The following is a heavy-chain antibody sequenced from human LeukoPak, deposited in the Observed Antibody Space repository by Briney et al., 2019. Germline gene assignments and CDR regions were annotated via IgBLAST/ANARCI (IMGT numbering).Heavy chain of an antibody. CDR2: IYHSGST. Sequence: GSLRLSCAASGFTFSSYSMNWVRQPPGKGLEWIGEIYHSGSTNYNPSLKSRVTISVDKSKNQFSLKLSSVTAADTAVYYCARDPFPRGYSGYDAWGQGTLVTVSS. CDR1: GFTFSSYSM. J-gene: IGHJ5*02. CDR3: ARDPFPRGYSGYDA. D-gene: IGHD5-12*01. V-gene: IGHV4-4*02.